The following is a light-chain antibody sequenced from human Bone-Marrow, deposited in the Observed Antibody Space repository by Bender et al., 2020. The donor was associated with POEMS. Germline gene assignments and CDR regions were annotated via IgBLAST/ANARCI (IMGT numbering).Light chain of an antibody. CDR2: EAT. Sequence: QFALTQPASVAGSPGQSITISCTGSSSDVGYYNFVSWYQQHPGKAPKLIIYEATKRPSGVSYRFSGSKSANTASLTISGLQTEDEADYYCCSSARSNWVFGGGTILTVL. CDR1: SSDVGYYNF. V-gene: IGLV2-23*01. CDR3: CSSARSNWV. J-gene: IGLJ3*02.